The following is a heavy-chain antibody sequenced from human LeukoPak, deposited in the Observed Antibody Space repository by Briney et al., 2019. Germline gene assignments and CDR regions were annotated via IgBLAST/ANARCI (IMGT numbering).Heavy chain of an antibody. CDR2: ISSSGSTI. V-gene: IGHV3-48*03. D-gene: IGHD5-12*01. Sequence: PGGSLRLSCAASGFTFSSYEMNWVRQAPGKGLEWVSYISSSGSTIYYADSVKGRFTISRDNAKNSLYLQMNSLRAEDTAVYYCARVIGGGYDRSWFDPWGQGTLVTVSS. CDR3: ARVIGGGYDRSWFDP. CDR1: GFTFSSYE. J-gene: IGHJ5*02.